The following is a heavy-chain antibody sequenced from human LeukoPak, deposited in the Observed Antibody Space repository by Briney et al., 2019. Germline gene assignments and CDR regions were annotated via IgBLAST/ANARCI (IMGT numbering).Heavy chain of an antibody. Sequence: SETLSLTCTVSGGSVSSSSYYWSWIRQPPGKGLEWIGYIYYSASTNYNPSLKSRVTISVDTSNNQFSLKLSSVTAEDTAVYYCARTRKIHYVLLWFGGSELDYWGQGTLVTVSS. V-gene: IGHV4-61*01. D-gene: IGHD3-10*01. CDR3: ARTRKIHYVLLWFGGSELDY. CDR2: IYYSAST. CDR1: GGSVSSSSYY. J-gene: IGHJ4*02.